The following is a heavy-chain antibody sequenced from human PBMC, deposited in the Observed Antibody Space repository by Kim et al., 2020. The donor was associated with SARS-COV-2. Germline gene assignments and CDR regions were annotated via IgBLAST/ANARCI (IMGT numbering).Heavy chain of an antibody. Sequence: ASVKVSCKASGYTFTSYGISWVRQAPGQGLEWMGWISAYNGNTNYAQKLQGRVTMTTDTSTSTAYMELRSLRSDDTAVYYCARDWELAYYGSGTTDYYYGMDVWGQGTTVTVSS. CDR3: ARDWELAYYGSGTTDYYYGMDV. D-gene: IGHD3-10*01. J-gene: IGHJ6*02. CDR1: GYTFTSYG. CDR2: ISAYNGNT. V-gene: IGHV1-18*01.